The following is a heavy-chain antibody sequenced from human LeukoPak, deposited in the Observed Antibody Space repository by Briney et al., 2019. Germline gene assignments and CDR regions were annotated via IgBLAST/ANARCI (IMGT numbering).Heavy chain of an antibody. D-gene: IGHD3-22*01. CDR2: MSSGGSF. Sequence: SETLSLTCIVSGVSIRSGDYYWGWIRQPPGRSLEWIGCMSSGGSFFYNPSLENRVTISVDTSKNQFSLKLRSVTAADTAVYYCARVVQSTDSSGFYLPEYFQHWGQGTLVTVSS. V-gene: IGHV4-39*07. CDR1: GVSIRSGDYY. CDR3: ARVVQSTDSSGFYLPEYFQH. J-gene: IGHJ1*01.